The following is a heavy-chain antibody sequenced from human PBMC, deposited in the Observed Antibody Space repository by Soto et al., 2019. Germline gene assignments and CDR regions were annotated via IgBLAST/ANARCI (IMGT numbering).Heavy chain of an antibody. Sequence: LRLSCAASGFTFRSYAMSWVRQAPGKGLEWVSAISGSGASTYYADSVKGRFTISRDNSKNTLYLQMNSLRAEDTAVYYCAHFDWFIDYWGQGTLVTVCS. D-gene: IGHD3-9*01. V-gene: IGHV3-23*01. CDR3: AHFDWFIDY. CDR1: GFTFRSYA. CDR2: ISGSGAST. J-gene: IGHJ4*02.